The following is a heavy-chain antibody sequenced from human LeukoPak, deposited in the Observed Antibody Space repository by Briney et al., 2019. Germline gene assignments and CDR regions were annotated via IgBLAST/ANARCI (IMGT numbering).Heavy chain of an antibody. J-gene: IGHJ6*03. CDR3: ARLDLSLVYHYMDV. V-gene: IGHV5-51*01. D-gene: IGHD3/OR15-3a*01. CDR2: TFPGDSDT. CDR1: GYSFTTYW. Sequence: GESLKISCRGSGYSFTTYWIGWVRQMPEKGLEWMGITFPGDSDTRYSPSFQGQVTISADKSISTAYLQWSSLKASDTAIYYCARLDLSLVYHYMDVWGKGTTVIVSS.